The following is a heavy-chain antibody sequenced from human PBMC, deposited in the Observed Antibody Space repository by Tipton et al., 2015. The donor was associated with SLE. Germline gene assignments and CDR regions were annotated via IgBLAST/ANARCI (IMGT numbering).Heavy chain of an antibody. CDR3: AREGFYSYGVYWYFDL. J-gene: IGHJ2*01. CDR2: ISYDGSNK. V-gene: IGHV3-30*04. Sequence: RSLRLSCAASGITFGSYAMHWVRQAPGKGLEWVAVISYDGSNKYYADSVKGRFTISRDNSKNTLYLQMNSLRAEDTAVYYCAREGFYSYGVYWYFDLWGRGTLVTVSS. CDR1: GITFGSYA. D-gene: IGHD5-18*01.